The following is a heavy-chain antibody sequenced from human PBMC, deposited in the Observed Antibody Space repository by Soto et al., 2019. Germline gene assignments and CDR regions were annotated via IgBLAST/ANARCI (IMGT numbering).Heavy chain of an antibody. J-gene: IGHJ2*01. CDR1: GGSISGSSYY. CDR2: IYYRGTT. CDR3: ARSWYYDLSYWYFDL. Sequence: SETLSLTCTVSGGSISGSSYYWGWIRQPPGKGLEWIGSIYYRGTTYYNPSLKSRVTMSVDTSNNQFSLRLSSVTAADTAVYYCARSWYYDLSYWYFDLWGRGTLVTVSS. V-gene: IGHV4-39*01. D-gene: IGHD3-3*01.